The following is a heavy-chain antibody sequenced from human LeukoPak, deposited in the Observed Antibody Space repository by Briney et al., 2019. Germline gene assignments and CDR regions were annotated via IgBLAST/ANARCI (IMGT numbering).Heavy chain of an antibody. D-gene: IGHD3-3*01. CDR2: IYYSGST. CDR3: ARVRFLELIDY. J-gene: IGHJ4*02. Sequence: SETLSLTCTVSGGSISSGGYYWSWIRQHPGKGLGWIGYIYYSGSTYYNPSLKSRVTISVDTSKNQFSLKLSSVTAADTAVYYCARVRFLELIDYWGQGTLVTVSS. V-gene: IGHV4-31*03. CDR1: GGSISSGGYY.